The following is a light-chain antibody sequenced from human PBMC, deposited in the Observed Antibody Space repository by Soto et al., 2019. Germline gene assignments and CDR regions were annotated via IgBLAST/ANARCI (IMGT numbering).Light chain of an antibody. CDR3: CSWTRSTTFV. CDR1: SSDIGSYNY. J-gene: IGLJ3*02. Sequence: QSVLTQPASVSGSPGQSITIFCTGTSSDIGSYNYVTWYQQHPGKVPKLMIYDVSNRPSGVSNRFSGSKSGNTASLTISGLQAEDEADYSCCSWTRSTTFVFGGGTKLTVL. CDR2: DVS. V-gene: IGLV2-14*03.